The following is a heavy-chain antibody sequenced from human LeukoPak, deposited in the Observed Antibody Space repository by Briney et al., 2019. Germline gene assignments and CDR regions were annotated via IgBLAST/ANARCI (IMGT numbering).Heavy chain of an antibody. CDR3: ARGYEAAAAY. D-gene: IGHD6-13*01. Sequence: SETLSLTCTVSGDSIRSYYWSWIRQPPGKGLEWIGYISYSGSTNYNPSLKSRVTISVDTSKNQFSLKLSSVTAADTAVYYCARGYEAAAAYWGQGTLVTVSS. J-gene: IGHJ4*02. CDR1: GDSIRSYY. V-gene: IGHV4-59*01. CDR2: ISYSGST.